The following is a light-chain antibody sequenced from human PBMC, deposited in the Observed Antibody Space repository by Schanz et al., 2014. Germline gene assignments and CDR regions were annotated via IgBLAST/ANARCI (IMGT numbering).Light chain of an antibody. CDR2: EGT. Sequence: QSVLTQPASVSGSPGQSITISCTGTSSDVGSYNLVSWYQQYPGKAPKLMIYEGTKRPSGVSNRFSGSKSGNTASLTISGLQAEDEADYHCCSYAGSSTWVFGGGTKLTVL. V-gene: IGLV2-23*01. CDR1: SSDVGSYNL. J-gene: IGLJ3*02. CDR3: CSYAGSSTWV.